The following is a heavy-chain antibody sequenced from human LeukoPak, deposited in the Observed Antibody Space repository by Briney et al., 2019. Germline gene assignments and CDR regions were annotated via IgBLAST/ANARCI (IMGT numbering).Heavy chain of an antibody. D-gene: IGHD3-10*02. J-gene: IGHJ6*04. CDR2: ISRSGRNT. CDR3: AELGITMIGGV. V-gene: IGHV3-48*03. CDR1: GFTLIRHE. Sequence: GGSLRLSCAASGFTLIRHEMNWVRQAPGKGLEWVSFISRSGRNTDYADSVKGRFTISRDNAKNSLYLQMNSLRAEDTAVYYCAELGITMIGGVWGKGTTVTISS.